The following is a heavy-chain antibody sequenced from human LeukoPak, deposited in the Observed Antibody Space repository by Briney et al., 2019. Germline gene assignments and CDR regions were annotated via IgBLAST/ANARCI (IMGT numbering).Heavy chain of an antibody. CDR1: GGTFSSYA. Sequence: ASVKVSCKASGGTFSSYAISWVRQAPGQGLEWMGIINPSGASTSYAQKFQGRVTMTRDTSTTTVYMELYSLRSDDTAVYYCARGAIFGVVILENLLDYWGQGTLVTVSS. D-gene: IGHD3-3*01. V-gene: IGHV1-46*01. CDR3: ARGAIFGVVILENLLDY. CDR2: INPSGAST. J-gene: IGHJ4*02.